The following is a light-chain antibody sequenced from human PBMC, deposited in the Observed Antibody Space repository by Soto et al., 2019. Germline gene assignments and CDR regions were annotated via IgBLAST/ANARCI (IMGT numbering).Light chain of an antibody. CDR2: EVS. J-gene: IGLJ1*01. V-gene: IGLV2-14*01. CDR1: ISDVGGYKF. Sequence: QSVLTQPSSVSGSPGQSITISCTGTISDVGGYKFVSWYQQHPGKAPKLMIYEVSNRPSGVSSRFSGSKSGNTASLTISGLQAEDEADYYCGSYTGSIYVFGPGTKVTVL. CDR3: GSYTGSIYV.